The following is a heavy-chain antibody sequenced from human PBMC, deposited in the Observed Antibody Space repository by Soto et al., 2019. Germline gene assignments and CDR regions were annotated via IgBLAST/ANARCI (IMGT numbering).Heavy chain of an antibody. V-gene: IGHV3-33*01. Sequence: TGGSLRLSCVASGFTFSSYGMHWVRQAPGKGLEWVAIIWHDGSDKYYGDSVKGRFTISRDNSKNTLYLQMNTLRAEDTAVYYCAYGNLSYHFDYWGQGTLVTVSS. CDR2: IWHDGSDK. D-gene: IGHD3-10*01. CDR3: AYGNLSYHFDY. J-gene: IGHJ4*02. CDR1: GFTFSSYG.